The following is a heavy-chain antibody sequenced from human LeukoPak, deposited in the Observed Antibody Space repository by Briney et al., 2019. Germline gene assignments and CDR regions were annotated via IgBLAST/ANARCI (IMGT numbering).Heavy chain of an antibody. CDR3: ARGVPAAGSIRFDP. J-gene: IGHJ5*02. CDR1: GGSFIGYD. CDR2: IYHSGST. Sequence: SETLSLTCAVSGGSFIGYDWTWIRQPPGKGLEWIGEIYHSGSTNYNPSLKSRVTISVDKSKNQFSLILNSVTAADTAVYYCARGVPAAGSIRFDPWGQGTLVTVSS. D-gene: IGHD6-13*01. V-gene: IGHV4-34*01.